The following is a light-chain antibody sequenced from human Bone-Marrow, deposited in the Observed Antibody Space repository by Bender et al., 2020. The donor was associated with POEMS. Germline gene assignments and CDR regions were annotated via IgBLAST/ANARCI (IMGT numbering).Light chain of an antibody. J-gene: IGLJ2*01. CDR3: QTYDSRNLVV. Sequence: NLMLTQPHSVSEAPGKAVSISCTRSSGSIASNYVQWYQQRPGSAPTTVIYEDKKRPSGVPDRFSGSIDISSKSASLTISGLQTEDEADYYCQTYDSRNLVVFGGGTKLTVL. CDR2: EDK. V-gene: IGLV6-57*03. CDR1: SGSIASNY.